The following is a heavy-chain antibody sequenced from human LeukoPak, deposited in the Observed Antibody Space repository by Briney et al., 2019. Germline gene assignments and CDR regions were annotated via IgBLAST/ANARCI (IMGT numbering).Heavy chain of an antibody. CDR3: ARVSTGYSYGSTSFDY. V-gene: IGHV4-61*01. Sequence: SETLSLTCTVSGGSVSSGSYYWSWIRQPPGKGLEWIGYIYYSGSTNYNPSLKSQVTISVDTSENQFSLKLSSVTAADTAVYYCARVSTGYSYGSTSFDYWGQGTLVTVSS. J-gene: IGHJ4*02. CDR1: GGSVSSGSYY. CDR2: IYYSGST. D-gene: IGHD5-18*01.